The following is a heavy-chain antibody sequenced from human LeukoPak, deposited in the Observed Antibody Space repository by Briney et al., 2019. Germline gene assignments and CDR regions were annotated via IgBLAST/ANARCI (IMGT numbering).Heavy chain of an antibody. V-gene: IGHV1-8*01. J-gene: IGHJ3*02. Sequence: ASVKVSCKASGYTFTSYDINWVRQATGQGREWMGWMNPNRGNTGYAQKFQGRVTMTRNTSISTAYMELSSLRSEDTAVYYCARPYDSSGYYYSDAFDIWGQGTMVTVSS. D-gene: IGHD3-22*01. CDR3: ARPYDSSGYYYSDAFDI. CDR2: MNPNRGNT. CDR1: GYTFTSYD.